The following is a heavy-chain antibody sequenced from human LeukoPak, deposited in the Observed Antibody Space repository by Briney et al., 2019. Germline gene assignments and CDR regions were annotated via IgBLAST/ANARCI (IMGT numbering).Heavy chain of an antibody. CDR3: ARGGRAGSVAGNWYFDL. Sequence: ASVKVSCKAPGYTFTGYYMHWVRQAPGQGLEWMGRINPNSGGTNYAQKFQGRVTMTRDTSISTAYMELSRLRSDDTAVYYCARGGRAGSVAGNWYFDLWGRGTLVTVSS. CDR2: INPNSGGT. J-gene: IGHJ2*01. V-gene: IGHV1-2*06. CDR1: GYTFTGYY. D-gene: IGHD6-19*01.